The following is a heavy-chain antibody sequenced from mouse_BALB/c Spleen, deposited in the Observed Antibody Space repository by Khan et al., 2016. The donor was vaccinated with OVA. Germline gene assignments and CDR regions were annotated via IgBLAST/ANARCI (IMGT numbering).Heavy chain of an antibody. CDR2: INPRSGYT. Sequence: VKLLESGTELARPGASVKMSCKASGYTFTSNTMHWVKQRPGQGLEWIGYINPRSGYTIYNQKFKDKATLTADISSSTAYMQLSSLTSDDSAVYYCARRTTGYAMDYGGQGTSVTVSS. D-gene: IGHD2-14*01. CDR3: ARRTTGYAMDY. V-gene: IGHV1-4*01. CDR1: GYTFTSNT. J-gene: IGHJ4*01.